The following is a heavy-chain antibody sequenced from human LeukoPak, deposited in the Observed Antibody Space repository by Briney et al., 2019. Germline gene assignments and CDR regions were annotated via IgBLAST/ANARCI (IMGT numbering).Heavy chain of an antibody. J-gene: IGHJ4*02. D-gene: IGHD6-25*01. CDR2: IIPIFGRA. CDR1: GCTFSSYA. Sequence: GSSVKLSCNASGCTFSSYAIGWVRLAPGQGLEWMGGIIPIFGRANYAQKFPGRVRFTIAKSTTTTYMELRSQRFETTAASVYARGPLAGFDYWGQGTLVTVSS. CDR3: ARGPLAGFDY. V-gene: IGHV1-69*05.